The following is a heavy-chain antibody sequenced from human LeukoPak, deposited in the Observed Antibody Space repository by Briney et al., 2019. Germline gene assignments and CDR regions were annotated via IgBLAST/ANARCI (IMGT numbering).Heavy chain of an antibody. D-gene: IGHD6-6*01. J-gene: IGHJ4*02. CDR2: IDPNSGGT. V-gene: IGHV1-2*02. CDR1: GYTFTGYY. Sequence: ASVKVSCKASGYTFTGYYMHWVRQAPGQGLEWMGWIDPNSGGTNYAQKFQGRVTMTRDTSISTAYLELSSLRSDDTAVYHCARSSSSSWLVQAYWGQGTLVTVSS. CDR3: ARSSSSSWLVQAY.